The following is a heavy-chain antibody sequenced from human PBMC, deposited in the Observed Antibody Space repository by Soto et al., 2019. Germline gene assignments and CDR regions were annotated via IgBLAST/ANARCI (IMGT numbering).Heavy chain of an antibody. J-gene: IGHJ4*02. Sequence: SETLSLTCNVSGGSFSPNYWSWIRQPPGKGLEWIGYIYYSGSTNYNPSLKSRVTISVDTSKNQFSLKLSSVTAADTAVYYCARVGLGYYYDSSGYFDYWGQGTLVTVSS. V-gene: IGHV4-59*01. CDR1: GGSFSPNY. CDR2: IYYSGST. D-gene: IGHD3-22*01. CDR3: ARVGLGYYYDSSGYFDY.